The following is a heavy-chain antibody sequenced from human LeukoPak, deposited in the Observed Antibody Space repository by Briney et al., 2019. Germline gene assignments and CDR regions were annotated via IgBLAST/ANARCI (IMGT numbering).Heavy chain of an antibody. CDR1: GGSISSYY. J-gene: IGHJ6*03. CDR3: ARETVPRLTVTPYYYYYMDV. Sequence: SETLSLTCAVSGGSISSYYWSWIRQPPGKGLEWIGYIYYSGSTNYNPSLKSRVTISVDTSKNQFSLKLSSVTAADTAVYYCARETVPRLTVTPYYYYYMDVWGKGTTVTVSS. CDR2: IYYSGST. V-gene: IGHV4-59*01. D-gene: IGHD4-11*01.